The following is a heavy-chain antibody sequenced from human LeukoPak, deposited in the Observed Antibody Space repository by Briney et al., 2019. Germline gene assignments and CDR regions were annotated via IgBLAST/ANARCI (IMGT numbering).Heavy chain of an antibody. CDR2: MSSRGIYI. Sequence: GVCLRLSRAVSGFTFSICSMNCVRQAPGKGLECVSTMSSRGIYIYYADSVMGRFTISRDNAKHSLYLQMNSLRTTDTGVYYCAQSIGRVVGTFD. V-gene: IGHV3-21*01. D-gene: IGHD2-21*01. CDR3: AQSIGRVVGTFD. CDR1: GFTFSICS. J-gene: IGHJ4*01.